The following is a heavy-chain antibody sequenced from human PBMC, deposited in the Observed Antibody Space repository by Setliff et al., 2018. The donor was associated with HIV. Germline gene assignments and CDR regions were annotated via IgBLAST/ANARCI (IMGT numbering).Heavy chain of an antibody. CDR3: ALPYCGGSNCWSSASLPPAGWFDP. J-gene: IGHJ5*02. D-gene: IGHD2-15*01. Sequence: SVKVSCKASGGTFSSYVISWVRQAPGQGPEWMGGIIPMYGVANYAQKFQGRVTITTDESTSTAYMELSSLRSEDTAVYYCALPYCGGSNCWSSASLPPAGWFDPWGQGTLVTVSS. CDR1: GGTFSSYV. CDR2: IIPMYGVA. V-gene: IGHV1-69*05.